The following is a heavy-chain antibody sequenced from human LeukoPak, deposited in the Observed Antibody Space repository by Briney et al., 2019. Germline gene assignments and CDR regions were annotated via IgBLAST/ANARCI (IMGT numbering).Heavy chain of an antibody. Sequence: GGSLRLSCAASGFTFSSYAMSWVRQAPGKGPEWVSAISGSGGSTYYADSVKGRFTISRDNSKNTLYLQMNSLRAEDTAVYYCAKGSPWYGSLPEWFDPWGQGTLVTVSS. CDR1: GFTFSSYA. D-gene: IGHD6-13*01. V-gene: IGHV3-23*01. J-gene: IGHJ5*02. CDR3: AKGSPWYGSLPEWFDP. CDR2: ISGSGGST.